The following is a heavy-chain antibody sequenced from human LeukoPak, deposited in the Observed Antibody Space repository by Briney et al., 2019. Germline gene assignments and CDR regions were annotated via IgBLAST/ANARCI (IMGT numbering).Heavy chain of an antibody. D-gene: IGHD6-19*01. CDR3: ATQFWWAAVAGTVLDD. Sequence: QPGGSLRLSCAVSGFTFSISAMTWVRQAPGKGLEWVSLINYSGANAYYADSVRGRFTISRDNSKNMLYLQMNSLRAEDTAIYYCATQFWWAAVAGTVLDDWGQGTLVTVSS. J-gene: IGHJ4*02. CDR1: GFTFSISA. V-gene: IGHV3-23*01. CDR2: INYSGANA.